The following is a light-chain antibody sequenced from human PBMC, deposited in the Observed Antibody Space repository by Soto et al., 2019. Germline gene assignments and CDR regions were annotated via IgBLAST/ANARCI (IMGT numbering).Light chain of an antibody. V-gene: IGKV1-17*03. CDR3: QQLNSSPLT. J-gene: IGKJ4*01. CDR1: QGIGNY. CDR2: GAS. Sequence: DIQMTQSPSAMSASVGDRVTITCRASQGIGNYLAWFQQKPGKVPKRLIYGASNLQSGVPSRFSGSGSGTEFTLTISSLQPEDFVTYYCQQLNSSPLTFAGGTKV.